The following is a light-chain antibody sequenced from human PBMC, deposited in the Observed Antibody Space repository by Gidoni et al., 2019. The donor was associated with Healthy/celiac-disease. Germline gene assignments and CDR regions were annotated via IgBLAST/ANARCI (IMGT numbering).Light chain of an antibody. Sequence: SYELTQPSSVSVSPGQTARITCSGDVLKKKYARWFQQKPGQAPVLVIYKDSERPSGIPERFSGSSSGTTVTLTISGAQVEDEADYYCYSAPGVFGGGTKLTVL. J-gene: IGLJ2*01. CDR3: YSAPGV. CDR1: VLKKKY. CDR2: KDS. V-gene: IGLV3-27*01.